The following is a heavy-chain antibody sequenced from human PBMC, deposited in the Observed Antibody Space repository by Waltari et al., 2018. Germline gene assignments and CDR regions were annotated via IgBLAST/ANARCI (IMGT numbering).Heavy chain of an antibody. CDR3: ATYIGASVGTAAFDV. J-gene: IGHJ3*01. CDR1: GVSITSNRHY. Sequence: QLQLQESGPGLVKPSETLSLTCSVSGVSITSNRHYWGWIRQPPGQGLEWIGTLSYTGATYSSPSLQSRVTISRDTSKNNLSLTLGSVTAADTAVYYCATYIGASVGTAAFDVWGQGTMVTVSS. D-gene: IGHD5-12*01. V-gene: IGHV4-39*02. CDR2: LSYTGAT.